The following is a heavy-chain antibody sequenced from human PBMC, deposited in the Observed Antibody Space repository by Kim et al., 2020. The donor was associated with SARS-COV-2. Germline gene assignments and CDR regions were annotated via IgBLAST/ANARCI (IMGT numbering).Heavy chain of an antibody. CDR3: ARGRGDY. Sequence: SETLSLTCAVYGGSFSGYYWSWIRQPPGKGLEWIGEINHSGSTNYNPSLKSRVTISVDTSKNQFSLKLSSVTAADTAVYYCARGRGDYWGQGTLVTVSS. D-gene: IGHD3-16*01. J-gene: IGHJ4*02. CDR1: GGSFSGYY. CDR2: INHSGST. V-gene: IGHV4-34*01.